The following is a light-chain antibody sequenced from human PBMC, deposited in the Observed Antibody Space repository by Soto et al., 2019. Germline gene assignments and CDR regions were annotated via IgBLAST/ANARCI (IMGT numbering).Light chain of an antibody. CDR3: QQYNFWPPLT. J-gene: IGKJ4*01. CDR2: DAS. Sequence: EIVMTQSPATLSVSPGERATLSCRVSQSVNSNLAWYRQKPGQTPRLLISDASTRATGVPARFSGSGSGTEFTLPISSLQSEDSGIYYCQQYNFWPPLTFGGGTKVEIK. V-gene: IGKV3-15*01. CDR1: QSVNSN.